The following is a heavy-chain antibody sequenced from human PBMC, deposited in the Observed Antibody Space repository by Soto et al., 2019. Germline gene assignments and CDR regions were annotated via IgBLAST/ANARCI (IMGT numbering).Heavy chain of an antibody. Sequence: SETLSLTCTVSGASISGFYWSWIRKSAGKGLEWIGRIYATGTTDYNPSLTSRVMMSVDTSKKQFSLKLRSVTAADTAVYYCVRDGTKTLRDWFDAWGQGISVTVSS. D-gene: IGHD1-1*01. V-gene: IGHV4-4*07. CDR3: VRDGTKTLRDWFDA. J-gene: IGHJ5*02. CDR2: IYATGTT. CDR1: GASISGFY.